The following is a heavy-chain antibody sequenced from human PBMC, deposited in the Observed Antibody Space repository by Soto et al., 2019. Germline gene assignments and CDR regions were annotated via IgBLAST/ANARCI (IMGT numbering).Heavy chain of an antibody. V-gene: IGHV1-3*01. D-gene: IGHD3-10*01. CDR2: INAGNGNT. Sequence: ASVKVSCKASGYTFTSYAMHWVRQAPGQRLEWMGWINAGNGNTKYSQKFQGRVTITRDTSESTAYMELSSLRSEDAAVYYCAKEGITMVRGGPGRGKYYYYYMDVWGKGTTVTVSS. CDR1: GYTFTSYA. J-gene: IGHJ6*03. CDR3: AKEGITMVRGGPGRGKYYYYYMDV.